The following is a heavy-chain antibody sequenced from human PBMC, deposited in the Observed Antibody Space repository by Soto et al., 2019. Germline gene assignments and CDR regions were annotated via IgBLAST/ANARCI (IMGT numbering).Heavy chain of an antibody. Sequence: ASVKVSCKASGYTFTSYAMHWVRQAPGQRLEWMGWINAGNGNTKYSQKFQGRVTITRDTSASTAYMELSSLRSEDAAVYYCARCDLFSFDWYFDLWGRCTLVTVSS. CDR1: GYTFTSYA. V-gene: IGHV1-3*01. CDR3: ARCDLFSFDWYFDL. CDR2: INAGNGNT. J-gene: IGHJ2*01.